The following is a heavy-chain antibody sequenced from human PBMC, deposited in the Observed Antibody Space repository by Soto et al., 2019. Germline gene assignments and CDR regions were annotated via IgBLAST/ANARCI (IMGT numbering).Heavy chain of an antibody. V-gene: IGHV3-23*01. CDR3: AKRGTPTTGPFEY. Sequence: GGSLRLSCAASGLTFSNYAMIWARQAPGRGLEWVSTIHNTGDSTYYADPVKGRFTISRDNSKNTLYLQMNSLRAEDTAVYYCAKRGTPTTGPFEYWGQGALVTVSS. CDR2: IHNTGDST. J-gene: IGHJ4*02. D-gene: IGHD1-7*01. CDR1: GLTFSNYA.